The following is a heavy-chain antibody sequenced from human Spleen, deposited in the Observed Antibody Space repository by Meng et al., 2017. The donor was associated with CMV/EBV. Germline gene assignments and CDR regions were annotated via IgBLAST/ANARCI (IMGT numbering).Heavy chain of an antibody. CDR1: GGSISSSNYY. Sequence: SETLSLTCTVSGGSISSSNYYWGWIRQPPGKGLEWIGYIYYSGTTNYSPSLKSRVTLSVDTSKNQLSLSLSSVTAADTAVYYCARGALRNGPYVWFDPWGQGTLVTVSS. D-gene: IGHD2-8*01. V-gene: IGHV4-61*05. J-gene: IGHJ5*02. CDR3: ARGALRNGPYVWFDP. CDR2: IYYSGTT.